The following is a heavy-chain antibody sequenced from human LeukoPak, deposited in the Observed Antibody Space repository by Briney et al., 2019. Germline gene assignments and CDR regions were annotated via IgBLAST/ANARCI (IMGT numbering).Heavy chain of an antibody. V-gene: IGHV3-30*02. CDR3: AKGAYYYDSSGDDAFDI. CDR2: IRYDGSNK. CDR1: GFTFSSYG. Sequence: GGSLRLSCAASGFTFSSYGVHWVRQAPGKGLEWVAFIRYDGSNKYYADSVKGRFTISRDNSKNTLYLQMNSLRAEDTAVYYCAKGAYYYDSSGDDAFDIWGQGTMVTVSS. J-gene: IGHJ3*02. D-gene: IGHD3-22*01.